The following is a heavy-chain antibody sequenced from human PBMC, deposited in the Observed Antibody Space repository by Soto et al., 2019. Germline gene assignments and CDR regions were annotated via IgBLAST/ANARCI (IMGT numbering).Heavy chain of an antibody. J-gene: IGHJ5*02. CDR2: ISGSGGST. Sequence: EVQLLESGGGLVQPGGSLRLSCAASGFTFSSYAMSWVRQAPGKGLEWVSAISGSGGSTYYADSVKGRFTISRDNSKNTLYLQMNSLRAEDTAVYYCAKDADYDFRSGYPNNWFDPWGQGTLVTVSS. CDR1: GFTFSSYA. CDR3: AKDADYDFRSGYPNNWFDP. D-gene: IGHD3-3*01. V-gene: IGHV3-23*01.